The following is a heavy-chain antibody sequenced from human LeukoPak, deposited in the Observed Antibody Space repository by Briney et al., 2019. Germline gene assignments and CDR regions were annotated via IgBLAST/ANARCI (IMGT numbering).Heavy chain of an antibody. CDR1: GFTFSSYS. J-gene: IGHJ5*02. CDR3: ARDLGGGLDIVVVPAAFWFDP. Sequence: PGGSLRLSCAASGFTFSSYSMNWVRQAPGKGLEWVSYISSSSSTIYYADSVKGRFTISRDNAKNPLYLQMNSLRAEDTAVYYCARDLGGGLDIVVVPAAFWFDPWGQGTLITVSS. V-gene: IGHV3-48*01. CDR2: ISSSSSTI. D-gene: IGHD2-2*03.